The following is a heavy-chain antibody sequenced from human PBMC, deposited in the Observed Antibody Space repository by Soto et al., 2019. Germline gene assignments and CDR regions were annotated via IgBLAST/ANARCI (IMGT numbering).Heavy chain of an antibody. V-gene: IGHV3-48*01. CDR1: GFTFSNYG. D-gene: IGHD1-1*01. CDR2: ISSSSSTI. Sequence: EVQLVESGGGLVQPGGSLRLSCEASGFTFSNYGINWVRQAPGKGLEWVSHISSSSSTIYYEESVKGRFSISRYNAKNSLYLRMSSLRGEDTAVYYCATAVITTIGTTAWGQGTLVTVSS. CDR3: ATAVITTIGTTA. J-gene: IGHJ4*02.